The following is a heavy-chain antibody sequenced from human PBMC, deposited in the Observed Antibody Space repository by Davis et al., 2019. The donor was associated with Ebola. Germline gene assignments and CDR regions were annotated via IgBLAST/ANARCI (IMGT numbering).Heavy chain of an antibody. CDR3: ARRGHYDTSGLDC. Sequence: SETLSLTCAVYGGSFSGYYWSWIRQPPGKGLEWIGEINHSGSTNYNPSLKSRVTISVDTSKNQFSLKLTSVTAADTAVYYCARRGHYDTSGLDCWGQGTPVAVSS. J-gene: IGHJ4*02. CDR2: INHSGST. CDR1: GGSFSGYY. D-gene: IGHD3-22*01. V-gene: IGHV4-34*01.